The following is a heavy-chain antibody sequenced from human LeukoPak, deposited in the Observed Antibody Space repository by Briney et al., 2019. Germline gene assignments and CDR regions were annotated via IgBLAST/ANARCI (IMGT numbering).Heavy chain of an antibody. CDR1: GYTFTGYY. CDR2: INPNSGGT. CDR3: ARVTAVAGTSPYGMDV. V-gene: IGHV1-2*02. J-gene: IGHJ6*02. Sequence: ASVKVSCKASGYTFTGYYMHWVRQAPGQGLEWMGWINPNSGGTNYAQKFQGRVTMTRDTSISTAYMELSRLRSDDTAVYYCARVTAVAGTSPYGMDVWGQGTTVTVSS. D-gene: IGHD6-19*01.